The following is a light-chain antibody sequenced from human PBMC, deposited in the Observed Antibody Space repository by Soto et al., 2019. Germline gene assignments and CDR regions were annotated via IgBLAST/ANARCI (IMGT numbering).Light chain of an antibody. CDR2: DAS. CDR1: QSVGIY. V-gene: IGKV3-11*01. Sequence: EIVVTQSPATLSLSPGERATLSCRASQSVGIYLAWYQHKPGQAPRLLLYDASKRATGIPARFSGSGSGTDFTLTISSLEPEDFAVYYCQQCGNWPLTFGGGTKVDIK. J-gene: IGKJ4*01. CDR3: QQCGNWPLT.